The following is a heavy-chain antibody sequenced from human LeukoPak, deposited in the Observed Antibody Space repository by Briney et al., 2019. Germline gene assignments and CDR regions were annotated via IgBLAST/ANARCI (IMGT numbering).Heavy chain of an antibody. CDR1: GFTLSNYW. D-gene: IGHD6-13*01. V-gene: IGHV4-39*01. Sequence: PGGSLRLSCAASGFTLSNYWMSWVRQPPGRGLEWMGGIIYSGNTYYNPSLKSRVTISVDTTKNQFSLKLTSVTAADTAVYFCVRHFHGSGYVVDLWGQGTLVTVSS. CDR2: IIYSGNT. CDR3: VRHFHGSGYVVDL. J-gene: IGHJ5*02.